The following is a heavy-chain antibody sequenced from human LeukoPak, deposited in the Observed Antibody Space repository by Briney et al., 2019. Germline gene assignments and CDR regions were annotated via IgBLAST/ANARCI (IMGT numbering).Heavy chain of an antibody. CDR1: GFTFSSYE. V-gene: IGHV3-48*03. CDR2: INYNGESI. CDR3: ARRATVTYHGMDV. J-gene: IGHJ6*02. D-gene: IGHD4-17*01. Sequence: GGSLRLSCAASGFTFSSYEMNWVRPAPGKGLEWLSYINYNGESIYYADSVKGRFTVSRDNARGSLYLQMNSLRGEDTAVYYCARRATVTYHGMDVWGQGTTVTVSS.